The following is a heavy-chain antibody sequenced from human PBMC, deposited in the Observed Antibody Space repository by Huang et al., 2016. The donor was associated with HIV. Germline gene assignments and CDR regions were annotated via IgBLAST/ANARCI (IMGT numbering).Heavy chain of an antibody. CDR1: TFTFGAKW. CDR3: ATKTAGMDI. CDR2: IKQDETEK. J-gene: IGHJ6*02. V-gene: IGHV3-7*01. Sequence: VESGGRSVQPGGSIRLSCVGSTFTFGAKWMRGVRQPPGKGVEWVANIKQDETEKYYVDSVKGRFNISRDNAKKVLFLEMDALRVEDTAIYFCATKTAGMDIWGQGTTVIVSS.